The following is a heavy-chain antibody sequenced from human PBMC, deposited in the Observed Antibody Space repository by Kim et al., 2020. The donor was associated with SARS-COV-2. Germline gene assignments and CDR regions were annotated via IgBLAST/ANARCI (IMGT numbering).Heavy chain of an antibody. Sequence: GGSLRLSCAASGFTFSSYAMSWVRQAPGKGLEWVSAISGSGGSTYYADSVKGRFTISRDNSKNTLYLQMNSLRAEDTAVYYCAKLSRYDSSGTYFDYWGQGSLVTVPS. CDR3: AKLSRYDSSGTYFDY. J-gene: IGHJ4*02. CDR2: ISGSGGST. CDR1: GFTFSSYA. D-gene: IGHD3-22*01. V-gene: IGHV3-23*01.